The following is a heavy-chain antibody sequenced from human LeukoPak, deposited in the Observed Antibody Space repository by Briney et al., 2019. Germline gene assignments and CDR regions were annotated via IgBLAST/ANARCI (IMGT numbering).Heavy chain of an antibody. V-gene: IGHV1-58*02. Sequence: ASVKVSCKASGFTFTSSAMQWVRQARGQRLEWIGWIVVGSGNTNYAQKFQERVTITGDMSTSTAYMELSSLRSEDTAVYYCARRAGDYSHPYDYWGQGILVTVSS. CDR2: IVVGSGNT. D-gene: IGHD3-22*01. CDR3: ARRAGDYSHPYDY. J-gene: IGHJ4*02. CDR1: GFTFTSSA.